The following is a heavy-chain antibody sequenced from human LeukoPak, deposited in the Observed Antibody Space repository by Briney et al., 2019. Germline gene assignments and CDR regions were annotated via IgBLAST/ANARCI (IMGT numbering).Heavy chain of an antibody. CDR2: ISAYNGNT. CDR3: ARDPRVHRTTGTTWGDY. V-gene: IGHV1-18*01. D-gene: IGHD1-1*01. J-gene: IGHJ4*02. Sequence: GASVKVSCKASGYTFTSYGISWVRQAPGQGLEWMGWISAYNGNTNYAQKLQGRVTMTTDTSTSTAYMELRSLRSDDTAVYYCARDPRVHRTTGTTWGDYWGQGTLVTVSS. CDR1: GYTFTSYG.